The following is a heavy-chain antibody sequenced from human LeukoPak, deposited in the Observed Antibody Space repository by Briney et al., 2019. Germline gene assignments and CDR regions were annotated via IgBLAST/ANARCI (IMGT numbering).Heavy chain of an antibody. CDR1: GGSISSSSYY. CDR3: ARPGETVVTPPPPGWYFDL. V-gene: IGHV4-39*07. Sequence: SETLSLTCTASGGSISSSSYYWGWIRQPPGKGLEWIGSIYYSGSTYYNPSLKSRVTISVDTSKNQFSLKLSSVTAVDTAVYYCARPGETVVTPPPPGWYFDLWGRGALVTVSS. D-gene: IGHD4-23*01. CDR2: IYYSGST. J-gene: IGHJ2*01.